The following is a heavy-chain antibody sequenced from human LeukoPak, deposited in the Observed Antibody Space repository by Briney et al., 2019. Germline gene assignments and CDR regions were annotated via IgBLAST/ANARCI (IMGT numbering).Heavy chain of an antibody. J-gene: IGHJ3*02. V-gene: IGHV3-48*03. CDR1: GFTFSSYE. CDR3: AKGDPGKDAFDI. CDR2: ISSSGSTI. Sequence: GGSLRLSCAASGFTFSSYEMNWVRQAPGKGLEWVSYISSSGSTIYYADSVKGRFTISRDNAKNSLYLQMNSLRAEDTAVYYCAKGDPGKDAFDIWGQGTMVTVSS.